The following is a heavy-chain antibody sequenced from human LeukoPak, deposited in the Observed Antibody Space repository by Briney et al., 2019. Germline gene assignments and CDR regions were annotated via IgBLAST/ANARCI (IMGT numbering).Heavy chain of an antibody. V-gene: IGHV1-46*01. CDR2: INPSGGSA. D-gene: IGHD3-10*01. CDR1: GYTFTSYY. CDR3: ARVQIRGLNIAGFDI. J-gene: IGHJ3*02. Sequence: GASVKVSCKASGYTFTSYYMHWVRQAPGQGLEWMGIINPSGGSATYAQKFQGRVTMTRDTSTSTVYMELSSLKASDTAMYYCARVQIRGLNIAGFDIWGQGTPVTVSS.